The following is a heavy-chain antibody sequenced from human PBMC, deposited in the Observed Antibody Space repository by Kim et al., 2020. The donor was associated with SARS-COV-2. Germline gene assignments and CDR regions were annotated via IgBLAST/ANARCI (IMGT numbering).Heavy chain of an antibody. J-gene: IGHJ4*02. D-gene: IGHD3-10*01. Sequence: SKTLSLTCTVSGGCISSGGYYWSWIRQHPGKGLEWIGYIYYSGSTYYNPSLKSRVTISVDTSKNQFSLKLSSVTAADTAVYYCARGLDYYGSGSYFVDWGQGTLVTVSS. CDR2: IYYSGST. V-gene: IGHV4-31*03. CDR1: GGCISSGGYY. CDR3: ARGLDYYGSGSYFVD.